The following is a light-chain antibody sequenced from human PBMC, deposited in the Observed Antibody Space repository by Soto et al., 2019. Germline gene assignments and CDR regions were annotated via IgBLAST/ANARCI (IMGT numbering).Light chain of an antibody. CDR3: QQYNSLFWT. V-gene: IGKV1-5*03. J-gene: IGKJ1*01. CDR2: KTS. CDR1: QHISGW. Sequence: DVQMTQSPSTLSASVGDRVTITCRASQHISGWLAWYQQKPGKAPELLIYKTSNLQTGVPSRFSGSAFGTEFTLTISSLQHDDSATYYCQQYNSLFWTFGQGTRVQIK.